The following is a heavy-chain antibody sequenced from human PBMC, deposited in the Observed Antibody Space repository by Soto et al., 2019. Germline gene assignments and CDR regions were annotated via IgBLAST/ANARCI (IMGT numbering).Heavy chain of an antibody. CDR3: TTRWRGPFDY. V-gene: IGHV3-15*07. CDR1: GFTSTNAW. D-gene: IGHD2-15*01. CDR2: LKGKNEGGTT. Sequence: EVQLVESGGGLVKPGGSLRLSCAASGFTSTNAWMNWVRQAPGQGLEWVGRLKGKNEGGTTDYAAPVNGRFIISRDDEQNTLYMTMTSPKHEDTTAYYRTTRWRGPFDYWGQGALVTVSS. J-gene: IGHJ4*02.